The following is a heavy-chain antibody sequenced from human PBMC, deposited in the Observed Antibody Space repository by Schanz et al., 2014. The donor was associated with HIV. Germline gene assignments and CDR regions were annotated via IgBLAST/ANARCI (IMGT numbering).Heavy chain of an antibody. CDR3: ASGNYYDSSGYYYPPRY. V-gene: IGHV3-11*01. Sequence: QVQLVESGGGLVKPGASLRLSCIASGFAFTDYYMSWVRQAPGKGLEWVSSVSTSDETIYYADSVMGRFTMSRDNAKNSLYLQMNSLRAEDTAVYYCASGNYYDSSGYYYPPRYWGQGTLVTVSS. D-gene: IGHD3-22*01. CDR1: GFAFTDYY. J-gene: IGHJ4*02. CDR2: VSTSDETI.